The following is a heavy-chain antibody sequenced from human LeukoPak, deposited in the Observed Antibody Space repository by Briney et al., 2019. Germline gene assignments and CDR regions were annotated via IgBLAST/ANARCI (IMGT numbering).Heavy chain of an antibody. D-gene: IGHD3-10*01. J-gene: IGHJ4*02. CDR2: INPNSGGT. CDR1: GYTFTGYY. CDR3: ARDRTTMVRGVIGGY. V-gene: IGHV1-2*02. Sequence: WASVKVSCKASGYTFTGYYMHWVRQAPGQGLEWMGWINPNSGGTNYAQKLQGRVTMTTDTSTSTAYMELRSLRSDDTAVYYCARDRTTMVRGVIGGYWGQGTLVTVSS.